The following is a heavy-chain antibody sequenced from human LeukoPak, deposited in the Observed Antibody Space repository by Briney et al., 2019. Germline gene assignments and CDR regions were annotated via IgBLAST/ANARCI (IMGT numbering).Heavy chain of an antibody. D-gene: IGHD2-2*01. CDR3: ASWGRVVVVPAATSYYYYYMDV. CDR1: GGTFSSYA. Sequence: GASVKVSCKASGGTFSSYAISWVRQAPGQGLEWMGGIIPIFGTANYAQKFQGRVTITTDESTSTAYMELSSLRSEDTAVYYCASWGRVVVVPAATSYYYYYMDVWGKGSTVTVSS. CDR2: IIPIFGTA. V-gene: IGHV1-69*05. J-gene: IGHJ6*03.